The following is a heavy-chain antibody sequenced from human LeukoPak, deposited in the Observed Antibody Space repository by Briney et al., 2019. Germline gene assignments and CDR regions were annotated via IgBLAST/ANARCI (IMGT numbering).Heavy chain of an antibody. D-gene: IGHD6-13*01. CDR1: GFTFSSYS. J-gene: IGHJ1*01. CDR2: IDFTSRYI. V-gene: IGHV3-21*01. CDR3: ATPAAGPGAEYSLY. Sequence: GGSLRLSCAASGFTFSSYSMNWVRQAPGKGLEWVSSIDFTSRYIYNADSVKGRFTTSRDNAKNSLDLQMNSLKVEDTAVYYCATPAAGPGAEYSLYWGQGTLVIVSS.